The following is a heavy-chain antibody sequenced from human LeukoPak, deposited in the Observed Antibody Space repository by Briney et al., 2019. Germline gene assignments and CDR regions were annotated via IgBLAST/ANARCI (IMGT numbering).Heavy chain of an antibody. D-gene: IGHD4-11*01. CDR1: GGTFSSYA. CDR3: ARDKAVTTELTQYFQH. CDR2: IIPIFGTA. J-gene: IGHJ1*01. V-gene: IGHV1-69*13. Sequence: SVKVSCKASGGTFSSYAISWVRQAPGQGLEWMGGIIPIFGTANYAQKFQGRVTITADESTSTAYMELRSLTSDDTAVYYCARDKAVTTELTQYFQHWGQGTLVTVSS.